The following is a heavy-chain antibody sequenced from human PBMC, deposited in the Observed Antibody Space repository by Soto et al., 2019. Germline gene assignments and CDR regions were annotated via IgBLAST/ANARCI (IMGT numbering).Heavy chain of an antibody. J-gene: IGHJ5*02. Sequence: QVQLVQSGAEVKKPGASVKVSCKASGYIFTNNAINWGRQATAQGLEYLGWINPNSGNTGYVKKLQARATMNRNTSIDTACMELNSLRSDGRSVYSCAGCIMCVDSSMWLDLWGQATLVTGAS. D-gene: IGHD3-16*01. V-gene: IGHV1-8*01. CDR2: INPNSGNT. CDR1: GYIFTNNA. CDR3: AGCIMCVDSSMWLDL.